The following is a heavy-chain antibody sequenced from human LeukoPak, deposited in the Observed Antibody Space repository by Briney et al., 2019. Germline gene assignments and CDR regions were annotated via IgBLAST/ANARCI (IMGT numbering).Heavy chain of an antibody. CDR2: VSGSGGST. Sequence: GGSLRLSCVASRFTFSRYVLSWVRQAPGKGLEWVSAVSGSGGSTYYADSLKGRFTISRDKSKNTLYLQMNSLRAEDTAVYYCAKGGRSGSLMFDYWGQGTLVTVSS. CDR3: AKGGRSGSLMFDY. D-gene: IGHD3-10*01. CDR1: RFTFSRYV. V-gene: IGHV3-23*01. J-gene: IGHJ4*02.